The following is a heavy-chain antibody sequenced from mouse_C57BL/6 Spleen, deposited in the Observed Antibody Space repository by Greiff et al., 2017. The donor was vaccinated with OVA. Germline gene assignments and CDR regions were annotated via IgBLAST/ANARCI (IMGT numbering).Heavy chain of an antibody. Sequence: VQLQQSGAELVRPGASVTLSCKASGYTFTDYEMHWVKQTPVHGLEWIGAIDPETGGTAYNQKFKGKAILTADKSSSTAYMELRSLTSEDSAVYYCTGLFFITTVVHFDYWGQGTTLTVSS. J-gene: IGHJ2*01. V-gene: IGHV1-15*01. CDR1: GYTFTDYE. CDR2: IDPETGGT. CDR3: TGLFFITTVVHFDY. D-gene: IGHD1-1*01.